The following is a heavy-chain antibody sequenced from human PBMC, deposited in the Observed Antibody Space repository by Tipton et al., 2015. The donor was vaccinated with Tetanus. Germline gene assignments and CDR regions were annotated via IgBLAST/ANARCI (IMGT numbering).Heavy chain of an antibody. CDR2: VNYVGST. D-gene: IGHD2-2*01. CDR1: GGSISSGSYY. J-gene: IGHJ5*02. CDR3: AASVVRWFDP. Sequence: TLSLTCTVSGGSISSGSYYWSWIRQHPGRGLEWIGEVNYVGSTNYNPSLKSRVTMSVDASKKQLSLKLTSVTAADTAVYYCAASVVRWFDPWGQGTLVTVSS. V-gene: IGHV4-31*03.